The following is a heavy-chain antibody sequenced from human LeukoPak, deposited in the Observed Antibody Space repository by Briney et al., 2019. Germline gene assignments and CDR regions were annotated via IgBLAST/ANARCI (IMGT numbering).Heavy chain of an antibody. CDR2: FDPEDGET. V-gene: IGHV1-24*01. J-gene: IGHJ4*02. D-gene: IGHD4-17*01. CDR3: ATELSGYGDYVPYFDY. Sequence: ASVKVSCKVSGYTLTELSMHWVRQAPGKGLEWMGCFDPEDGETIYAQKFQGRVTVTEDTSTDTAYMELSSLRSEDTAVYYCATELSGYGDYVPYFDYWGQGTLVTVSS. CDR1: GYTLTELS.